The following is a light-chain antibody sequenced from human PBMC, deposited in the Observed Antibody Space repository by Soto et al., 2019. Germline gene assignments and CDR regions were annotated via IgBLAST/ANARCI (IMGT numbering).Light chain of an antibody. V-gene: IGKV3-20*01. CDR2: GAS. Sequence: EIVLTQSPGTLSLSPWERATLSCRASQSVSSSYLAWYQQKPGQAPRLLIYGASSRATGIPDRFSGSGSGTDFTLTISRLEPEDFAVYYCQQYGSSLYTFGQGTKLDIK. CDR3: QQYGSSLYT. CDR1: QSVSSSY. J-gene: IGKJ2*01.